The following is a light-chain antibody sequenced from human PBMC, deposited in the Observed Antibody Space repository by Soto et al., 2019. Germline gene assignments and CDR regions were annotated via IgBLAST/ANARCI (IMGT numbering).Light chain of an antibody. CDR1: SSNIGSNT. J-gene: IGLJ1*01. V-gene: IGLV1-44*01. CDR3: AAWDDSLNAYV. CDR2: SNN. Sequence: QSALTQPPSASVTPGQRVTISCSGSSSNIGSNTVNWYQQLPGTAPKLLIYSNNQRPSGVPDRFSGSKSGTSASLAISGLQSEDEADYYCAAWDDSLNAYVFGTGTKVTVL.